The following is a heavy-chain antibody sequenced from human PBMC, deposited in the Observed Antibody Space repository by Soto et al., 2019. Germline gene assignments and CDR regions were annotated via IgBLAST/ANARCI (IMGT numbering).Heavy chain of an antibody. V-gene: IGHV4-30-2*01. D-gene: IGHD2-21*01. CDR3: ARVDIVVPDV. Sequence: QLQLQESGSGLVKPSQTLSLTCAVSGGSISSGGYSWSWIRQPPGKGLEWIGYIYHSGSTYYNPSLKXXVXLXXDRSKNQFSLKLSSVTAADTAVYYCARVDIVVPDVWGQGTTVTVSS. CDR2: IYHSGST. CDR1: GGSISSGGYS. J-gene: IGHJ6*02.